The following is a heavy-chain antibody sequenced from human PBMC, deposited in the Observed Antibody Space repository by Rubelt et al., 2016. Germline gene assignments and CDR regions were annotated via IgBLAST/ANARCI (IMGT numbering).Heavy chain of an antibody. J-gene: IGHJ4*02. CDR3: AKDRVGSWFSLDY. Sequence: SRGGLVQPGGSLRVSCAASGFTFSRYAMNWVRQAPGKGLEWVAAISGSGGSTFYADSVKGRFTISRDNSKNTLYLQMNYLRAEDTAVYYCAKDRVGSWFSLDYWGQGTLVTVST. D-gene: IGHD6-13*01. V-gene: IGHV3-23*01. CDR2: ISGSGGST. CDR1: GFTFSRYA.